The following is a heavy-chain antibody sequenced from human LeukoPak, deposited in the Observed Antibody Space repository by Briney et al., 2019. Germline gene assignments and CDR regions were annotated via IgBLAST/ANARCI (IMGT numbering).Heavy chain of an antibody. D-gene: IGHD6-13*01. CDR2: IWYDGSNK. J-gene: IGHJ6*03. CDR3: ARAAIAAAGGYYYYYMDV. V-gene: IGHV3-33*01. CDR1: GFTCSSYG. Sequence: GGSLRLSCAASGFTCSSYGMHWVRQAPGKGLEWVAVIWYDGSNKYYADSVKGRFTISRDNSKNTLYLQMNSLRAEDTAVYYCARAAIAAAGGYYYYYMDVWGKGTTVTVSS.